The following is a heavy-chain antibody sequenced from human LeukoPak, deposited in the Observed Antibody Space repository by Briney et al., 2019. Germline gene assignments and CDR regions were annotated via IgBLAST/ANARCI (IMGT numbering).Heavy chain of an antibody. CDR1: GFTFANYA. D-gene: IGHD3-16*01. J-gene: IGHJ5*02. Sequence: GGSLRLSCAASGFTFANYAMTWVRQAPGRGLQWVSGISGNGAKTYYADSVKGRFTISRDNSRNTLYLQMNSLRADDTALYYCAKASGQSWGAPHGFAPWGQGTLVTASS. V-gene: IGHV3-23*01. CDR2: ISGNGAKT. CDR3: AKASGQSWGAPHGFAP.